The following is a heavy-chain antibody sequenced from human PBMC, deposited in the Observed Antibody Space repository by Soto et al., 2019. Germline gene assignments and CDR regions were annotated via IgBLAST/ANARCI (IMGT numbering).Heavy chain of an antibody. J-gene: IGHJ6*02. D-gene: IGHD5-12*01. V-gene: IGHV4-30-4*01. Sequence: SETLSLTCTVSGGSISNADYYWSWVRQPPGKGLEWIGYIYYSGSSFFNPSLKSRVTMSKDTSKNLFSLRLTSVTAADTAVYYCARAIVVTVGGMDVWGRGTTVTVSS. CDR2: IYYSGSS. CDR1: GGSISNADYY. CDR3: ARAIVVTVGGMDV.